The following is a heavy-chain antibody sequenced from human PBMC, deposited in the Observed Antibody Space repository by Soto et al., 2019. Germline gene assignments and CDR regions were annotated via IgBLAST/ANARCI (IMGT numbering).Heavy chain of an antibody. CDR1: GGSVSSGSYY. CDR2: IYYSGST. J-gene: IGHJ5*02. D-gene: IGHD3-9*01. V-gene: IGHV4-61*01. Sequence: SETLSLTCTVSGGSVSSGSYYWSWIRQPPGKGLEWIGYIYYSGSTNYNPSLKSRVTISEDTSKNQFSLKLSSVTAADTAVYYCARDREGHFDWLPKFDPWGQGNLVTVSS. CDR3: ARDREGHFDWLPKFDP.